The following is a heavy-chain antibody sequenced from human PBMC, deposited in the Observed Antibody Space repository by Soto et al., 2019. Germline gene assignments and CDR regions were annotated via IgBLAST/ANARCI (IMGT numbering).Heavy chain of an antibody. D-gene: IGHD6-19*01. J-gene: IGHJ4*02. Sequence: ASVKISCKVSGYTLTELSMHWVRQAPGKGLEWMGGFDPEDGETIYAQKFQGRVTMTEDTSTDTAYMELSRLRSEDTAVYYCATLGSGSYYFGYWGEGTLVTVS. V-gene: IGHV1-24*01. CDR2: FDPEDGET. CDR1: GYTLTELS. CDR3: ATLGSGSYYFGY.